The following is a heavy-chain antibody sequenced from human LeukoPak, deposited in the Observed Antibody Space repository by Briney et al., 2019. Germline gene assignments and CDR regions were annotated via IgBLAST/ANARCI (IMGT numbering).Heavy chain of an antibody. V-gene: IGHV3-21*01. J-gene: IGHJ6*02. CDR1: GFTFSSYS. CDR2: ISSSSSYI. Sequence: PGGSLRLSCAASGFTFSSYSMNWVRQAPGKGLEWVSSISSSSSYIYYADSVKGRFTISRDNAKNSLYPQMNSLRAEDTAVYYCARDHILTGQNYYYYGMDVWGQGTTVTVSS. CDR3: ARDHILTGQNYYYYGMDV. D-gene: IGHD3-9*01.